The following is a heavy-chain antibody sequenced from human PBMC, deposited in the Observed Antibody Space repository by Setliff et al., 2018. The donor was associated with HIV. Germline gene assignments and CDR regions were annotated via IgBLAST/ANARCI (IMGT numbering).Heavy chain of an antibody. CDR2: ISPFNLKT. J-gene: IGHJ6*03. D-gene: IGHD2-21*01. Sequence: ASVKVSCKASGYIFSTYGINWVRQAPGQGLEWMGWISPFNLKTNFAQNFQGRVTLTTDTSTSTVFLELRSLRSDDTAVYYCARLSIPAYYYMDVWGKGTTVTVS. V-gene: IGHV1-18*01. CDR1: GYIFSTYG. CDR3: ARLSIPAYYYMDV.